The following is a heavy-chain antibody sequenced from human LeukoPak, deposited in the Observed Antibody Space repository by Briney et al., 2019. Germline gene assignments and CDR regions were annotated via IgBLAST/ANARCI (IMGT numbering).Heavy chain of an antibody. Sequence: ASVKVSCKPSGYTFTTWYIHWVRQAPGQGLEWMGMINPSGGSTSFAQKFQGRVTMTSDTSTTTVYMELSSLRSEDTAVYYCVRNVGSGFGYWGQGTLVTVSS. V-gene: IGHV1-46*01. D-gene: IGHD1-1*01. J-gene: IGHJ4*02. CDR3: VRNVGSGFGY. CDR1: GYTFTTWY. CDR2: INPSGGST.